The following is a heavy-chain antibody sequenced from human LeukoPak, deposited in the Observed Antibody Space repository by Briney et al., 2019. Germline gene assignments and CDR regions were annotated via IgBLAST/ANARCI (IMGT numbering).Heavy chain of an antibody. J-gene: IGHJ4*02. D-gene: IGHD6-13*01. Sequence: SVKVSCKASGGTFSCYAISWVRQAPGQGLQWMGRIIPILGIANYAQKFQGRVTITADKSTSTAYMELSSLRSEDTAVYYCARGQPAKAAAGTFDYCGQGTLVTVSS. CDR2: IIPILGIA. V-gene: IGHV1-69*04. CDR3: ARGQPAKAAAGTFDY. CDR1: GGTFSCYA.